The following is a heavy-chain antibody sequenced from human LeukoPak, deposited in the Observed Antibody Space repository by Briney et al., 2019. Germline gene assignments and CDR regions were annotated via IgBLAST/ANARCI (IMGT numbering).Heavy chain of an antibody. D-gene: IGHD6-19*01. V-gene: IGHV3-23*01. CDR2: ISGSGGST. J-gene: IGHJ4*02. CDR1: GFTFSSYG. Sequence: GGSLRLSCAASGFTFSSYGMSWVRQAPGKGLEWVSAISGSGGSTYYADPVKGRFTISRDNSKNTLYLQMNSLRAEDTAVYYCARGHSGWYDYWGQGTLVTVSS. CDR3: ARGHSGWYDY.